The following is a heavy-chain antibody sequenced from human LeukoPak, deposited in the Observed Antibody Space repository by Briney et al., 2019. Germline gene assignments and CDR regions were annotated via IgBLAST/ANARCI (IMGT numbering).Heavy chain of an antibody. CDR2: IYPNSGGT. CDR1: GYTFRDYY. V-gene: IGHV1-2*02. Sequence: ASVKVSCKASGYTFRDYYLHWVRQAPRQGLEWIGWIYPNSGGTKYTQTFQGRVTMTRDTSISTAYMELTRLTHDDTAVYYCARVRALSYYDSSGDFYYFDYWGQGTLVTVSS. J-gene: IGHJ4*02. D-gene: IGHD3-22*01. CDR3: ARVRALSYYDSSGDFYYFDY.